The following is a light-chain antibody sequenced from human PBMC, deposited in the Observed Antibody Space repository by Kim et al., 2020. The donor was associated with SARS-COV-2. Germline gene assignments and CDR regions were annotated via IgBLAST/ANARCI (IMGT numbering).Light chain of an antibody. CDR1: KLGGKY. CDR3: QAWDGSTGV. CDR2: LDS. V-gene: IGLV3-1*01. J-gene: IGLJ1*01. Sequence: VSRGKKASMNCLGDKLGGKYECWLQQKQGQSPVFVIHLDSKRPSGSHARFFGSNPGKTATLPIRGTQAMDESDYHFQAWDGSTGVFGTGTKVTVL.